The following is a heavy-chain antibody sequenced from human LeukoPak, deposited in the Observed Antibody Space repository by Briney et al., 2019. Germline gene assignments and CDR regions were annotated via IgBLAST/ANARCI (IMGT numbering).Heavy chain of an antibody. V-gene: IGHV3-23*01. CDR3: ARGAAIFGVPNWGAFDI. CDR2: ISASAGST. J-gene: IGHJ3*02. CDR1: KFTFSTYA. D-gene: IGHD3-3*01. Sequence: PGESLRLSCAASKFTFSTYAMSWVRQPPGHGLELVSLISASAGSTYYADSRNGRFTISRDNSKNTVYLQMNSLRFEDTAVYYCARGAAIFGVPNWGAFDIWGQGTMVTVSS.